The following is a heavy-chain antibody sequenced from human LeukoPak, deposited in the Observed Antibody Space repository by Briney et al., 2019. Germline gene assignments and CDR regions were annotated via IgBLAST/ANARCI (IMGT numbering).Heavy chain of an antibody. V-gene: IGHV3-33*01. CDR1: GFTFSSYG. J-gene: IGHJ4*02. Sequence: GGSLRLSCAASGFTFSSYGMHWVRQAPGKGLEWVAVIWYDGSNKYYADSAKGRFTISRDNSKNTLYLQMNSLRAEDTAVYYCARQMDGYNIDYWGQGTLVTVSS. CDR3: ARQMDGYNIDY. CDR2: IWYDGSNK. D-gene: IGHD5-12*01.